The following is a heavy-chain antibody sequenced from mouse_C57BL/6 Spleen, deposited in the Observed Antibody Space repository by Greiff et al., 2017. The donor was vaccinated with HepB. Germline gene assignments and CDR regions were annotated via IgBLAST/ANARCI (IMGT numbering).Heavy chain of an antibody. V-gene: IGHV1-66*01. CDR2: IYPGSGNT. J-gene: IGHJ2*01. CDR1: GYSFTSYY. CDR3: AREGRYYFDS. Sequence: VQLQQSGPELVKPGASVKISCKASGYSFTSYYIHWVKQRPGQGLEWIGWIYPGSGNTKYNEKFKGKATLTADTSSSTAYMQLSSLTSEDSAVYYCAREGRYYFDSWGQGTTLTVSS.